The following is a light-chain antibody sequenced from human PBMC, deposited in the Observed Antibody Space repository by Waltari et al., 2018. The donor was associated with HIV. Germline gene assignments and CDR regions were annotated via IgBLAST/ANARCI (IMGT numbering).Light chain of an antibody. CDR2: EGN. CDR3: SSYTSFSTVL. Sequence: QSALTQPASVSGSPGQSITILCTGTSSDVGTYSLVSWYQHHPGKAPKLMIYEGNKRPSGVSNRFSGSKSGNTASLTISGLQAEDEADYYCSSYTSFSTVLFGGGTKLTVL. V-gene: IGLV2-23*01. CDR1: SSDVGTYSL. J-gene: IGLJ2*01.